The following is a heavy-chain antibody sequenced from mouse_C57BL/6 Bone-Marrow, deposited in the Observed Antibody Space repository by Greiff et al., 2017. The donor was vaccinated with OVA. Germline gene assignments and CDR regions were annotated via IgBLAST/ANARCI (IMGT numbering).Heavy chain of an antibody. CDR2: ISSGGSYT. J-gene: IGHJ1*03. D-gene: IGHD1-1*01. CDR3: ASGSSTYWYFDV. CDR1: GFTFSSYG. Sequence: EVKVVESGGDLVKPGGSLKLSCAASGFTFSSYGMSWVRQTPDKRLEWVATISSGGSYTYYPDSVKGRFTISRDNAKNTLYLQMSSLKSEDTAMYYCASGSSTYWYFDVWGTGTTVTVSS. V-gene: IGHV5-6*01.